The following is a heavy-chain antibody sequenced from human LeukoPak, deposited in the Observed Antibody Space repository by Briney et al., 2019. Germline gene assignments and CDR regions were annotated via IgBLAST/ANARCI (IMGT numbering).Heavy chain of an antibody. D-gene: IGHD3-22*01. J-gene: IGHJ4*02. CDR1: GFSVSSNF. V-gene: IGHV3-53*01. CDR3: ARDGDDYHDSSGPHDY. Sequence: GGSLRLSCAASGFSVSSNFMSWVRQAPREGLEWVSVIYSAGSTYYADSVKGRFTISRDISKNTVYLQMNSLRDEDTAVYYCARDGDDYHDSSGPHDYWGQGTLVTVSS. CDR2: IYSAGST.